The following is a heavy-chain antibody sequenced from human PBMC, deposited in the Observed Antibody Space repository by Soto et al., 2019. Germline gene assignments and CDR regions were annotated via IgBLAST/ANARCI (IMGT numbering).Heavy chain of an antibody. V-gene: IGHV4-39*01. J-gene: IGHJ4*02. CDR2: IYYSGST. CDR3: ARQDQWLRIPESYYFDY. D-gene: IGHD5-12*01. Sequence: QLQLQESGPGLVKPSETLSLTCTVSGGSISSSSYYWGWIRQPPGKGLEWIGSIYYSGSTYYNPSLKSRVTISVDTSKNQFSLKLSSVTAADTAVYYCARQDQWLRIPESYYFDYWGQGTLVTVPS. CDR1: GGSISSSSYY.